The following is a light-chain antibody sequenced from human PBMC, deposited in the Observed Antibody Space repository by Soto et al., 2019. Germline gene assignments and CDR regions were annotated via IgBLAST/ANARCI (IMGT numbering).Light chain of an antibody. CDR2: YDD. Sequence: QSVLTQPPSVSEAPRQRVTISCSGSSSNIGNNAVNWYQQPPGKAPRLLIYYDDLRPSGVSDRFSGSKSGTSASLAISGLQSEDEADYYCAAWDDSLNGPVFGGGTKLTVL. CDR1: SSNIGNNA. J-gene: IGLJ3*02. V-gene: IGLV1-36*01. CDR3: AAWDDSLNGPV.